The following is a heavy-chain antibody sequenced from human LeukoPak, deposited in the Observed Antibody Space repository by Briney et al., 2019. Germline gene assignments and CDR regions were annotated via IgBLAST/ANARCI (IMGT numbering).Heavy chain of an antibody. CDR1: GGSISNKY. J-gene: IGHJ6*03. V-gene: IGHV4-59*01. CDR3: ARLTKNDSGTYRFGKKKRGYMDV. D-gene: IGHD3-10*01. Sequence: SETLSLTCTVSGGSISNKYWSWIRQPPGKGLEWIGYIYYSGSTNYNPSLKSRVTILVDTSKNQFSLKLSSVTAADTAVYFCARLTKNDSGTYRFGKKKRGYMDVWGKGTTVTISS. CDR2: IYYSGST.